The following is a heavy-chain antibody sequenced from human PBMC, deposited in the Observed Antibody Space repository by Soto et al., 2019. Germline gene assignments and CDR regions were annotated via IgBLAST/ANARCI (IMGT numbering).Heavy chain of an antibody. CDR2: ISGSGGST. Sequence: GGSLRLSCTVSGCTFSSYAMSWVRQATGKGLEWVSAISGSGGSTYYADSVKGRFTISRDNSKNTLYLQMNSLRAEEMAVYYCAKLRYSPNWFDPWGKGTLVTVSS. D-gene: IGHD2-21*01. J-gene: IGHJ5*02. V-gene: IGHV3-23*01. CDR3: AKLRYSPNWFDP. CDR1: GCTFSSYA.